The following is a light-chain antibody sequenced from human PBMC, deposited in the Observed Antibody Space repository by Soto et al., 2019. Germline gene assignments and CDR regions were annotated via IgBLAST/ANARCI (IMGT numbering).Light chain of an antibody. J-gene: IGLJ1*01. Sequence: QPVLTQPASVSGSPGQSITISCTGTSSDVGGYDYVSWYQQHPGKAPKLLIYEVSNRPSGVSYRFSGSKSGNTASLTISGLQSEDEADYYCSSYTSNSTYVFGTGTKLTVL. CDR3: SSYTSNSTYV. V-gene: IGLV2-14*01. CDR1: SSDVGGYDY. CDR2: EVS.